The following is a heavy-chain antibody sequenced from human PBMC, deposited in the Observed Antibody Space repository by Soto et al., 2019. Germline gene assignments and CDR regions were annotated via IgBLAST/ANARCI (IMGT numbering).Heavy chain of an antibody. V-gene: IGHV4-61*01. Sequence: SETLSLTCTVSGGSVSYGNYYWSWIRQPPGKGLEWIGYLYDSGSTDYNPSLKSRVTISVDTSKNQFSLKLASVTAADTAVYYCARNVKGLVWRYYPGMDVWGQGTTVTVSS. J-gene: IGHJ6*02. CDR1: GGSVSYGNYY. CDR2: LYDSGST. D-gene: IGHD3-16*01. CDR3: ARNVKGLVWRYYPGMDV.